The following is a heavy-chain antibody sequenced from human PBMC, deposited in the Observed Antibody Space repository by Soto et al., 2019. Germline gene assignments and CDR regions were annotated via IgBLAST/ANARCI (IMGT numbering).Heavy chain of an antibody. J-gene: IGHJ4*02. CDR3: ARIVPLDY. V-gene: IGHV3-23*01. CDR2: ISPSGGSA. CDR1: GFTFSTYA. Sequence: SGGSLRLSCAASGFTFSTYAVHWVRQAPGKGLEWVSAISPSGGSAYYADSVKGRFTISRDNSKNTVHLQMNSLRAEDTAVYYCARIVPLDYWGQGTLVTVSS. D-gene: IGHD3-16*02.